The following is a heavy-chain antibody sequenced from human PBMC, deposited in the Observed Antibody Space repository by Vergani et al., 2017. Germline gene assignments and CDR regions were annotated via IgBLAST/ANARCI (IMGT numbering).Heavy chain of an antibody. CDR3: AKVCLSSGIVVVPASILRDAVDI. Sequence: EVQLVESGGGLVQPGRSLRLSCAASGFTFDDYAMHWVRQAPGKGLEWVSGISWNSGSIGYADSVKGRFTISRDNAKNSLYLQMNSLRAEDTALYYCAKVCLSSGIVVVPASILRDAVDIWGQGTMVTVSS. CDR1: GFTFDDYA. V-gene: IGHV3-9*01. J-gene: IGHJ3*02. D-gene: IGHD2-2*01. CDR2: ISWNSGSI.